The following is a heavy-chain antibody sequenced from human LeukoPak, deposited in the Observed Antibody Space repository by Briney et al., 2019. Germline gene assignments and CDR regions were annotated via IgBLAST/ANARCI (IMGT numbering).Heavy chain of an antibody. CDR3: AKDPVSGSYDYFDY. CDR2: IVPTGGSK. Sequence: GGSLRLSCTVSGFSLTSYIMNWVRQAPGKGLQWVSSIVPTGGSKYYTMSRDTGKDTVYLKMDSLLFVDTAVHYCAKDPVSGSYDYFDYWLQGTLLTDSS. CDR1: GFSLTSYI. D-gene: IGHD3-16*01. V-gene: IGHV3-21*04. J-gene: IGHJ4*02.